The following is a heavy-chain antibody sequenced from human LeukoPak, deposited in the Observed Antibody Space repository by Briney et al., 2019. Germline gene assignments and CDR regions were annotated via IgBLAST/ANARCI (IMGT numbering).Heavy chain of an antibody. CDR1: GFTLSTNY. CDR3: ARSPSIYDNGGYYLVEYFDL. Sequence: PGGSLRLSCAASGFTLSTNYKSGVRQAPGKGVEWVSIIYSGGSTSYAASAKGRVTTSTDISKNTLLLQMSSLRADDKAVYYCARSPSIYDNGGYYLVEYFDLWGRGTLVTVSS. CDR2: IYSGGST. D-gene: IGHD3-22*01. J-gene: IGHJ2*01. V-gene: IGHV3-53*01.